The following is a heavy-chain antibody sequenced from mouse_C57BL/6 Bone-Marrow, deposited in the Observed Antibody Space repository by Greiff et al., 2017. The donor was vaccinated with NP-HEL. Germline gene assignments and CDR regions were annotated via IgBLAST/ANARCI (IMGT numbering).Heavy chain of an antibody. CDR1: GYTFTSYW. CDR3: ARDNYGSSRNY. V-gene: IGHV1-55*01. Sequence: QVQLQQPGAELVKPGASVKMSCKASGYTFTSYWITWVKQRPGQGLEWIGDIYPGSGSTTYNEKFKSKATLTVDTSSSTAYMQLSSLTSEDSAVYYCARDNYGSSRNYWGQGTTLTVSS. J-gene: IGHJ2*01. D-gene: IGHD1-1*01. CDR2: IYPGSGST.